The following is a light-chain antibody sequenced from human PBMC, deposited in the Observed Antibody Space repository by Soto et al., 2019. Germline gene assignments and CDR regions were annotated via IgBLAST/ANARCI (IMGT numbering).Light chain of an antibody. Sequence: DIQMTQSPSTLSASVRDRVTITCRASQSISSWLAWYQQKPGKAPKLLIYDPASMESGDPSRFRGSGSGTEFTLTSTSLQPDDFATYYCQHYNNYSYTFGQGTKLEIK. CDR2: DPA. J-gene: IGKJ2*01. V-gene: IGKV1-5*01. CDR3: QHYNNYSYT. CDR1: QSISSW.